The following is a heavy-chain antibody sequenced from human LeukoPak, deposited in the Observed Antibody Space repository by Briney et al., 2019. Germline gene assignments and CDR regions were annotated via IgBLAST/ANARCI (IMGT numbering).Heavy chain of an antibody. J-gene: IGHJ3*02. CDR3: ASPYNDSSGYKGALDI. CDR1: GFTISGYW. V-gene: IGHV3-74*01. CDR2: INSDGSST. D-gene: IGHD3-22*01. Sequence: GGSLRLCCAGSGFTISGYWMHWVRQGPGKGLVWVSRINSDGSSTSYADSVKGRFTISRDNAKNTLYLQMNSLRAEDTAVYYCASPYNDSSGYKGALDIWGQGTMATVSS.